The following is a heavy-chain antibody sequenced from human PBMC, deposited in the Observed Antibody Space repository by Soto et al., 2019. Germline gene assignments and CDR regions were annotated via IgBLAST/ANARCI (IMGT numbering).Heavy chain of an antibody. J-gene: IGHJ4*02. V-gene: IGHV4-39*01. D-gene: IGHD4-17*01. CDR3: ARGGGYYGVLFDY. CDR1: GGAISSSSYF. Sequence: QLQLQESVPGLLRPSETLSLTCNVSGGAISSSSYFWGWVRQPPGKTLEWIGHILYSGTTNYNESLKSRVTISVDTAKTQFSLRVHSVTPADTAVYYCARGGGYYGVLFDYWGQGTLVPVSS. CDR2: ILYSGTT.